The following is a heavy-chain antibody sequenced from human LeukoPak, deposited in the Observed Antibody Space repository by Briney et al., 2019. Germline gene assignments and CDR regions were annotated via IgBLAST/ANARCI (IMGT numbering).Heavy chain of an antibody. CDR2: INPNSGGT. CDR1: GYTFTGYY. CDR3: ARVYSIRSFDY. V-gene: IGHV1-2*02. J-gene: IGHJ4*02. D-gene: IGHD2-15*01. Sequence: ASVKVSCKASGYTFTGYYMHWVRQAPGQGLEWMGWINPNSGGTNYAQKFQGRVTMTRDTSINTAYMELTRLTSDDTAVYYCARVYSIRSFDYWGQGTLVTVSS.